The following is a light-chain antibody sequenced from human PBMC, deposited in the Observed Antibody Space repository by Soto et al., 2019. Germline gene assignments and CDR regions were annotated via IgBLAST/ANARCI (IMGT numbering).Light chain of an antibody. CDR2: DAS. V-gene: IGKV1-5*01. Sequence: DIQMTPSPSTLSASVGDRVTITCRASQSISSWLDWYQQKPGKAPKLLIYDASSLESGVPSRFSGSGSGTEFTLTITSLQPDDFATYYCQQYNSYPLTFGQGTKVDTK. CDR3: QQYNSYPLT. J-gene: IGKJ1*01. CDR1: QSISSW.